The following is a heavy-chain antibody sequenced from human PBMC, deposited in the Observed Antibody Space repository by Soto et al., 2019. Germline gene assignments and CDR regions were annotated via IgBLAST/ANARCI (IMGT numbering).Heavy chain of an antibody. J-gene: IGHJ5*02. CDR2: ISGGGGST. D-gene: IGHD1-1*01. V-gene: IGHV3-23*01. CDR3: AKDIRNYWTRTWFDP. Sequence: GGSLRLSCAASGFTCSDSAVSWVRQAPGKGLEWVSVISGGGGSTYYADSVKGRFTISRDNSKNTVYVQMNSLRAEDTAVYYCAKDIRNYWTRTWFDPWGQGTLVTVSS. CDR1: GFTCSDSA.